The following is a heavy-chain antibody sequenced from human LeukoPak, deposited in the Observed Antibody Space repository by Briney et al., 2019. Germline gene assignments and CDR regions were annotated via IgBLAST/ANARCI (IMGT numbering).Heavy chain of an antibody. CDR1: GFTFDDYT. V-gene: IGHV3-43*01. D-gene: IGHD4-23*01. CDR3: AKGHDYGGNGIDY. CDR2: ISWDGGST. Sequence: GGSLRLSCAASGFTFDDYTMHWVRQAPGKGLEWVSLISWDGGSTYYADSVKGRFTISRDNSKNSLYLQMNSLRTEDTALYYCAKGHDYGGNGIDYWGQGTLVTVSS. J-gene: IGHJ4*02.